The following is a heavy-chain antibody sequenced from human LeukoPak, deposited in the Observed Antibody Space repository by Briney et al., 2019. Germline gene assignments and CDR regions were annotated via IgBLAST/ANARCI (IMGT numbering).Heavy chain of an antibody. V-gene: IGHV1-8*01. CDR3: ARPDIVVVPAAMYGMDV. CDR2: MNPNSGNT. CDR1: GYTFTSYD. J-gene: IGHJ6*02. Sequence: ASVKVSCKASGYTFTSYDINWVRQATGQGLEWMGWMNPNSGNTGYAQKFQGRVTMTRNTSISTAYMELSSLRSEDTAVYYCARPDIVVVPAAMYGMDVWGQGTTVTVSS. D-gene: IGHD2-2*01.